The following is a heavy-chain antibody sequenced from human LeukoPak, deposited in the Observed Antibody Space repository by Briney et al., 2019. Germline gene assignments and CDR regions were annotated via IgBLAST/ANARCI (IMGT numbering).Heavy chain of an antibody. D-gene: IGHD6-6*01. CDR3: ARDNPVPV. J-gene: IGHJ4*02. CDR2: IYSSGNT. V-gene: IGHV4-59*01. Sequence: SETLSLTCTVSGDSIRGSFWSWIRQPPGKGLEWIGYIYSSGNTNYNPSLKSRVTISVDTSKNQFSLDLSSMTAADTAVYYCARDNPVPVWGQGTLVTVS. CDR1: GDSIRGSF.